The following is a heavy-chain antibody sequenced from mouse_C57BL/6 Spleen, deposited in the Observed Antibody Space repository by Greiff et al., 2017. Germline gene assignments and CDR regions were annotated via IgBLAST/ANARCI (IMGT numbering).Heavy chain of an antibody. J-gene: IGHJ2*01. V-gene: IGHV5-4*01. CDR1: GFTFSSYA. Sequence: EVKLMESGGGLVKPGGSLKLSCAASGFTFSSYAMSWVRQTPEKRLEWVATISDGGSYTYYPDNVKGRFTISRDNAKNHLYLQMSHLKSEDTAMYYCARDRDYGSSYRTRYFDYWGQGTTLTVSS. CDR3: ARDRDYGSSYRTRYFDY. D-gene: IGHD1-1*01. CDR2: ISDGGSYT.